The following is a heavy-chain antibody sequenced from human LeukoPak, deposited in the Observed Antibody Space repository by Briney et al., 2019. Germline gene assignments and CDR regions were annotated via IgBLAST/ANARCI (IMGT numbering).Heavy chain of an antibody. CDR3: ARGLEYCSSTSCYAGDY. CDR2: ISISSSYI. J-gene: IGHJ4*02. CDR1: GFTFSSYS. D-gene: IGHD2-2*01. V-gene: IGHV3-21*06. Sequence: GGSLRLSCAASGFTFSSYSMNWVRQAPGKGLEWVSSISISSSYIYYADSVKGRFTISRDNAKNLLFLQMNSLRAEDTAVYYCARGLEYCSSTSCYAGDYWGLGTLVTVSS.